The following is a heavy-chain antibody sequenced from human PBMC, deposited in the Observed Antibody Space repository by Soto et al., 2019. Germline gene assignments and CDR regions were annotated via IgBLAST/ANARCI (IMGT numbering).Heavy chain of an antibody. J-gene: IGHJ6*02. CDR2: IWNDGNGY. Sequence: QVQLVESGGGVVQPGRSLRLACAASGFTFNNYGMHWVRQAPGKGLEWVAVIWNDGNGYYYANSVKGRFTISRDNSKNRGYLQMSSLRPEDTAVYYCARRQISPPPRGAASARGGMDVWGQGTTVTVSS. D-gene: IGHD6-13*01. CDR3: ARRQISPPPRGAASARGGMDV. CDR1: GFTFNNYG. V-gene: IGHV3-33*01.